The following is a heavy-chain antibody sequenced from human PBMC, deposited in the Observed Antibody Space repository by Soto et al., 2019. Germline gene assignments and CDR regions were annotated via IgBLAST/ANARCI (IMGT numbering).Heavy chain of an antibody. Sequence: GAAVKVSCKASGFTFTRTAMQWGRQARGQRLEWIGWIVVGSGNTNYAQKFQERVTITRDMATSTAYMELSSLRSEDTAVDYCAALRGYSSGWYGTFNSWGYFDYWGQGTLVTVSS. CDR2: IVVGSGNT. J-gene: IGHJ4*02. D-gene: IGHD6-19*01. CDR3: AALRGYSSGWYGTFNSWGYFDY. CDR1: GFTFTRTA. V-gene: IGHV1-58*02.